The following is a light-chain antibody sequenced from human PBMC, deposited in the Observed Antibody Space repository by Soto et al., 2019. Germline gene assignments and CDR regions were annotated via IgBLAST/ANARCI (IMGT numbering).Light chain of an antibody. CDR3: AAWDDSLKGLV. CDR1: SSNIGSNT. Sequence: QSLLTQPPSASATPGQRVTISCSGSSSNIGSNTVNWYQQLPGTAPKLLIYSNNQWPSGVPDRFSGSKSGTSASLAISGLQSEDEADYYCAAWDDSLKGLVVGIWTKVTVL. J-gene: IGLJ1*01. CDR2: SNN. V-gene: IGLV1-44*01.